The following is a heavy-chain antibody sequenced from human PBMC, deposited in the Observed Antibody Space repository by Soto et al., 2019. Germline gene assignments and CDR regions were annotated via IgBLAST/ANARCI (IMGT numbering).Heavy chain of an antibody. CDR2: IWYDGSNK. J-gene: IGHJ6*02. CDR1: GFTFSSYG. V-gene: IGHV3-33*01. CDR3: ARVYARSNYGMDV. Sequence: QVQLVESGGGVVQPGRSLRLSCAASGFTFSSYGMHWVRQAPGKGLEWVAVIWYDGSNKYYADSMKGRSTISRDNSKNTLYLQMNSLRAEDTAVYYCARVYARSNYGMDVWGQGTTVTVSS. D-gene: IGHD2-2*01.